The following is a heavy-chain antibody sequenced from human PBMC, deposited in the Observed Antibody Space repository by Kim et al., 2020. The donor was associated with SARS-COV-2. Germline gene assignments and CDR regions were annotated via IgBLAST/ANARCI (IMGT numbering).Heavy chain of an antibody. V-gene: IGHV1-69*13. Sequence: SVKVSCKASGGTFSSYAISWVRQAPGQGLEWMGGIIPIFGTANYAQKFQGRVTITADESTSTAYMELSSLRSEDTAVYYCAERGNYDILTGPQNDYGMDVWGQGTTVTVSS. J-gene: IGHJ6*02. D-gene: IGHD3-9*01. CDR2: IIPIFGTA. CDR1: GGTFSSYA. CDR3: AERGNYDILTGPQNDYGMDV.